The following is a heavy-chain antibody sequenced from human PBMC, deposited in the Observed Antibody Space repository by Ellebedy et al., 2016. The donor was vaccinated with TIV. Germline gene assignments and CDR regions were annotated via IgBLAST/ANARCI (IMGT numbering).Heavy chain of an antibody. CDR3: AASESADSDY. V-gene: IGHV4-59*01. CDR2: MYYSGSS. D-gene: IGHD2-2*01. J-gene: IGHJ4*02. CDR1: GGSIRNYY. Sequence: MPSETLSLTCTVSGGSIRNYYCTWIRQPPGKVLEWIGHMYYSGSSNYNPSLKSRVTMSIDPSKNQFSLKMSSVTAADTAVYYCAASESADSDYWGPGTLVTVSS.